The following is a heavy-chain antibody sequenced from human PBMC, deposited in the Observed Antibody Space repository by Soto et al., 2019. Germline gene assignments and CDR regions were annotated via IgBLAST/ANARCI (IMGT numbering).Heavy chain of an antibody. CDR1: SGSVSSGSYY. J-gene: IGHJ5*02. V-gene: IGHV4-61*01. Sequence: SETLSLTCTVSSGSVSSGSYYWSWIRQPPGKGLEWIGYIYYSGSTNYNPSLKSRVTISVDTSKNQFSLKLSSVTAADTAVYYCARDFVEYYYGSGKFDPWGQGTLVTVSS. CDR3: ARDFVEYYYGSGKFDP. D-gene: IGHD3-10*01. CDR2: IYYSGST.